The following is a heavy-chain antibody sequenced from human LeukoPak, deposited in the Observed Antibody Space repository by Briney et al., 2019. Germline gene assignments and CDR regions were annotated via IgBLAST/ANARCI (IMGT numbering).Heavy chain of an antibody. CDR1: GFTFSSYA. J-gene: IGHJ4*02. Sequence: GGSLRLSCAASGFTFSSYAMSWVRQAPGKGLEWVSAISGSGGSTYYADSVKGRFTISRDNSKNTLYLQMNSLRAEDTAVYYCAKSLYDYVWGSYFGYWGQGTLVTVSS. CDR3: AKSLYDYVWGSYFGY. V-gene: IGHV3-23*01. D-gene: IGHD3-16*01. CDR2: ISGSGGST.